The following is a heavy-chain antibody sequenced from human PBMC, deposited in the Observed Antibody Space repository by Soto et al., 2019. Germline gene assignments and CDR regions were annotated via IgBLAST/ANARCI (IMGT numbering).Heavy chain of an antibody. CDR3: ARDGVGATTFFGYFDY. Sequence: QVQLVESGGGVVQPGTSLRLSCAASGLIFSGHGMHWVRQAPGKGLQWVAVIRYDGSNIYYADSVKGRFTISRDNSRNTLYLQMNSLRAEDTAVYYCARDGVGATTFFGYFDYWGQGALVTVSS. CDR1: GLIFSGHG. D-gene: IGHD1-26*01. V-gene: IGHV3-33*01. J-gene: IGHJ4*02. CDR2: IRYDGSNI.